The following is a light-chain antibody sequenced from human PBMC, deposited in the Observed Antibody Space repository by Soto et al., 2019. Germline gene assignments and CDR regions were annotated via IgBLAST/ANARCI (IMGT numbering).Light chain of an antibody. CDR1: QSVSSSY. V-gene: IGKV3-20*01. Sequence: EIVLTQSPGTLSLSPGERATLSCRASQSVSSSYLAWYQQKPGQAPRLLIYCASSRATGIPDRFSGSGSGTDCTHTISSLEPEDFAMSYCHQYGTSPPVTFGQGTRLDIK. J-gene: IGKJ5*01. CDR3: HQYGTSPPVT. CDR2: CAS.